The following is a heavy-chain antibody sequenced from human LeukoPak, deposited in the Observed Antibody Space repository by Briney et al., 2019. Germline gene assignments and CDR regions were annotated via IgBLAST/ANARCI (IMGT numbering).Heavy chain of an antibody. V-gene: IGHV1-46*01. Sequence: ASVKVSCKASGYSFTGYYMHWVRQAPGQGLEWMGIINPSGGSTSYAQKFQGRVTMTRDMSTSTVYMELSSLRSEDTAVYYCARDLMVPPYYDYVWGSYPGNWGQGTLVTVSS. CDR2: INPSGGST. J-gene: IGHJ4*02. D-gene: IGHD3-16*02. CDR3: ARDLMVPPYYDYVWGSYPGN. CDR1: GYSFTGYY.